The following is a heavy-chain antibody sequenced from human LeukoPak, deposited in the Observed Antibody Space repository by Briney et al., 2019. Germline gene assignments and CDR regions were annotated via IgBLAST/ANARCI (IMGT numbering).Heavy chain of an antibody. CDR1: GFTFSSFE. CDR3: AGPMTSIGY. Sequence: QPGGSLRLSCAASGFTFSSFEMNWVRQTPGKGLEWVSYISTTGSTIYYADSVKGRFTISRDNAKKSLYLQMNSLRAEDTAVYYCAGPMTSIGYWGQGTLVTVSS. J-gene: IGHJ4*02. V-gene: IGHV3-48*03. CDR2: ISTTGSTI.